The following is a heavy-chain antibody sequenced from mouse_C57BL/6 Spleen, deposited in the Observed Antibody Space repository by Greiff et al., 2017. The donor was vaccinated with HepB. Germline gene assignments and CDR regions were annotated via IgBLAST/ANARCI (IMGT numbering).Heavy chain of an antibody. D-gene: IGHD2-3*01. V-gene: IGHV5-16*01. CDR3: ARGLDGYYFDY. CDR1: GFTFSDYY. Sequence: EVQVVESEGGLVQPGSSMKLSCTASGFTFSDYYMAWVRQVPEKGLEWVANINYDGSSTYYLDSLKSRFIISRDNAKNILYLQMSSLKSEDTATYYCARGLDGYYFDYWGQGTTLTVSS. J-gene: IGHJ2*01. CDR2: INYDGSST.